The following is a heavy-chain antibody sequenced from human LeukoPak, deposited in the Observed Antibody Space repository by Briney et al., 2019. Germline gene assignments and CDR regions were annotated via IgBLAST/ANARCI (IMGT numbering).Heavy chain of an antibody. CDR3: ARAGDLWNHVLADY. V-gene: IGHV4-39*07. D-gene: IGHD1-1*01. CDR2: IYYSGST. CDR1: GGSISSSSYY. J-gene: IGHJ4*02. Sequence: SETLSLTCTVSGGSISSSSYYWGWIRQPPGKGLEWIGSIYYSGSTYYNPSLKSRVTISVDTSKNQFSLKLSSVTAADTAVYYCARAGDLWNHVLADYWGQGTLVTVSS.